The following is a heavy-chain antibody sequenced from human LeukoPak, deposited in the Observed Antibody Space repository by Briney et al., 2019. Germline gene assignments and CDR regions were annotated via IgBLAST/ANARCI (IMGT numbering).Heavy chain of an antibody. J-gene: IGHJ5*02. Sequence: ASVKVSCKASGGTFSSYAIGWVRQAPGQGLEWMGRIIPILGIANYAQKFQGRVTITADKSTSTAYMELSSLRSEDTAVYYCARDGGNIVVVPAPDVWFDPWGQGTLVTVSS. D-gene: IGHD2-2*01. CDR1: GGTFSSYA. CDR3: ARDGGNIVVVPAPDVWFDP. CDR2: IIPILGIA. V-gene: IGHV1-69*04.